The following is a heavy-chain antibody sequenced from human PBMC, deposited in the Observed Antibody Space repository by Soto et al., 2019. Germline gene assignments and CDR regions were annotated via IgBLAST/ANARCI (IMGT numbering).Heavy chain of an antibody. Sequence: ASVKVSCKASGGTFSSYAISWVRQAPGKGLEWISSISGSGDTTYYADSVKGRFTISRDSSKNTLYLQIHSLIAEDTAVYYCAKDAGAYYYYYYYMDVWGKGTTVTVSS. CDR1: GGTFSSYA. CDR2: ISGSGDTT. J-gene: IGHJ6*03. CDR3: AKDAGAYYYYYYYMDV. V-gene: IGHV3-23*01.